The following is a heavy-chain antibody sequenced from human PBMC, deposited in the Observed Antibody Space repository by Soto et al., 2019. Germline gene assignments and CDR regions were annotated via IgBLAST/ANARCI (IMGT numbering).Heavy chain of an antibody. V-gene: IGHV3-66*01. J-gene: IGHJ4*02. Sequence: GGSLRLSCAASGFTVSSSYMNWVRQAPGKGLEWASVIYSDGSTYYADSVKGRFTISRDTSKNTLYLQMNSLRAEDTAVYYCAKGSFSGSNPYYFDYWGQGTLVTVSS. D-gene: IGHD1-26*01. CDR3: AKGSFSGSNPYYFDY. CDR1: GFTVSSSY. CDR2: IYSDGST.